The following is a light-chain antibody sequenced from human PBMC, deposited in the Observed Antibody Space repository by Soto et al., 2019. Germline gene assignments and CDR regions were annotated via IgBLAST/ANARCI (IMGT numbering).Light chain of an antibody. CDR1: GSDVANYKR. V-gene: IGLV2-18*02. CDR3: SSYTTISTVV. Sequence: QSALTQPPSVSGSLEQSVTISCTGTGSDVANYKRVSWYQQAPGTAPKLIIYDVNNRPSGISNRFSGSKSGNTASLTISGLQGDDEADYYCSSYTTISTVVFGGGTKVTVL. CDR2: DVN. J-gene: IGLJ2*01.